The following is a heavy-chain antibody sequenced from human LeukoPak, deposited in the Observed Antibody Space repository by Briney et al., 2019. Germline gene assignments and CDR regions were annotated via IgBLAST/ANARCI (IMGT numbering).Heavy chain of an antibody. D-gene: IGHD6-13*01. CDR2: ISDSGGDS. Sequence: PGGSLRLSCTASGFTFSSSAMTWVRQAPGKGLEWVSAISDSGGDSIYTDSVKDRFTISRDNSKNTLYLQMNSLRAEDTAVYYCAKDPYSSSWTHYFDYWGQGTLVTVSS. CDR1: GFTFSSSA. V-gene: IGHV3-23*01. CDR3: AKDPYSSSWTHYFDY. J-gene: IGHJ4*02.